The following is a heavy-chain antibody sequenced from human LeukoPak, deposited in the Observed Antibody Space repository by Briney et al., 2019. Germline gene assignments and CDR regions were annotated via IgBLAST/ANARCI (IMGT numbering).Heavy chain of an antibody. V-gene: IGHV4-4*02. Sequence: PSGTLSLTCAVSGGSISSSNWWSWVRQPPEKGLEWIGEIYHSGSTNYNPSLKSRVTISVDKSKNQFSLKLSSVTAADTAVYYCAGYSNSWLGWFDPWGQGTLVTVSS. D-gene: IGHD6-13*01. CDR1: GGSISSSNW. CDR2: IYHSGST. J-gene: IGHJ5*02. CDR3: AGYSNSWLGWFDP.